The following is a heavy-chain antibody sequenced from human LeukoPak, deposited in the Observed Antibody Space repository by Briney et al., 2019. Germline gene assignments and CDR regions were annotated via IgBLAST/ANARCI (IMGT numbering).Heavy chain of an antibody. CDR1: GFTFSSYG. V-gene: IGHV3-48*04. CDR3: ARGRAGLWFGESP. CDR2: ISRSGSTK. J-gene: IGHJ5*02. D-gene: IGHD3-10*01. Sequence: GGSLRLSCAASGFTFSSYGMNWVRQAPGKGLEWVSSISRSGSTKYYADSVKGRFTISRDNAKNSLFLQMNSLRAEDTAVYYCARGRAGLWFGESPWGQGTLVTVSS.